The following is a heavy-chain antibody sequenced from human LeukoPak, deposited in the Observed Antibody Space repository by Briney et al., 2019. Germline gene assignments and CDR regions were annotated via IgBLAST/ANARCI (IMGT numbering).Heavy chain of an antibody. CDR1: GYTFSDYY. J-gene: IGHJ2*01. D-gene: IGHD2-21*01. V-gene: IGHV1-2*02. Sequence: ASVKVSCTASGYTFSDYYIHWVRQAPGQGLEWMGWVSPNSGVTNYAQKFQDRVTMTRDTSISTAYMELSSLTSGDTAVYYCAAGGGDGWYFDLWGRGTLLTVSS. CDR3: AAGGGDGWYFDL. CDR2: VSPNSGVT.